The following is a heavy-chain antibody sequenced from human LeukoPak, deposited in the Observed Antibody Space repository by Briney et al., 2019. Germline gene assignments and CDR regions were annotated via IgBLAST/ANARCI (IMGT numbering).Heavy chain of an antibody. CDR1: GFTFDDYT. D-gene: IGHD4-11*01. Sequence: GGSLRLSCAASGFTFDDYTMHWVRQAPGKGLEWVSYISSSSSTIYYADSVKGRFTISRDNAKNSLYLQMNSLRAEDTAVYYCARVDYSNYLLIYYYYYMDVWGKGTTVTVSS. CDR3: ARVDYSNYLLIYYYYYMDV. J-gene: IGHJ6*03. CDR2: ISSSSSTI. V-gene: IGHV3-48*01.